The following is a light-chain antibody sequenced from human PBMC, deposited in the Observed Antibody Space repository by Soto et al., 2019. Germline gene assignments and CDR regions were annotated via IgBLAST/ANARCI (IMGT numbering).Light chain of an antibody. V-gene: IGKV3-11*01. CDR1: QSVGRY. Sequence: EIVLTQSPATLSLSPGERATLSCRASQSVGRYLAWYQQKPGQAPRLLIYDASNRATGIPARFGGSGSGTDFTLTISSLEPEDFAVYYCQQRNNWPPYTFGQGTKLEIK. CDR2: DAS. CDR3: QQRNNWPPYT. J-gene: IGKJ2*01.